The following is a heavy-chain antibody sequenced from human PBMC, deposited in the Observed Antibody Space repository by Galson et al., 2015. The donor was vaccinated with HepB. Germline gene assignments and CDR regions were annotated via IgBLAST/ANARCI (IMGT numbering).Heavy chain of an antibody. CDR1: GGTFSSYT. D-gene: IGHD6-13*01. CDR3: ARGGPYSSSCDY. V-gene: IGHV1-69*02. CDR2: IIPILGIA. Sequence: SVKVSCKASGGTFSSYTISWVRQAPGQGLEWMGRIIPILGIANYAQKFQGRVTITRDTSASTAYMELSSLRSEDTAVYYCARGGPYSSSCDYWGQGTLVTVSS. J-gene: IGHJ4*02.